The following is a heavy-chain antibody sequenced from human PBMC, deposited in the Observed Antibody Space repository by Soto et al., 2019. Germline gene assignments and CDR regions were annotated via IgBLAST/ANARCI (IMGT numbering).Heavy chain of an antibody. Sequence: QVQLVESGGGLVKPGESLRLSCAASGFTLSDYYMTWVRQTPGKGLEWISYISSTGGTVNYADSVKGRFTISRDNIKNSLFLQMTRLRDEDTAVYYCARDGLDYYGLDVLGQGTTGTVSS. CDR3: ARDGLDYYGLDV. CDR2: ISSTGGTV. CDR1: GFTLSDYY. J-gene: IGHJ6*02. V-gene: IGHV3-11*01.